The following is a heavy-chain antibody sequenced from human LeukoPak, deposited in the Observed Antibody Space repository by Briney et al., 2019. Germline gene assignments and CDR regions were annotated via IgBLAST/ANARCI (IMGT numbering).Heavy chain of an antibody. Sequence: PSETLSLTCTVSGDSISSRSYYWGWIRQPPGKGLEWIGYIYYSGSTNYNPSLKSRVTISVDTSKNQFSLKLSSVTAADTAVYYCARGGGSYPILSGLFDYWGQGTLVTVSS. J-gene: IGHJ4*02. CDR1: GDSISSRSYY. D-gene: IGHD1-26*01. V-gene: IGHV4-61*05. CDR2: IYYSGST. CDR3: ARGGGSYPILSGLFDY.